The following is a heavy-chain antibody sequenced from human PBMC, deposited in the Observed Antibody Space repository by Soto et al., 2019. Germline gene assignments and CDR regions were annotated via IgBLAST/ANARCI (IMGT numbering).Heavy chain of an antibody. CDR3: ARYIRITMVRGEIPNWFDP. CDR2: IYYSGST. J-gene: IGHJ5*02. V-gene: IGHV4-61*05. CDR1: GGSISSSSYY. D-gene: IGHD3-10*01. Sequence: PSETLSLTCTVSGGSISSSSYYWGWIRQPPGKGLEWIGYIYYSGSTNYNPSLKSRVTISVDTSKNQFSLKLSSVTAADTAVYYCARYIRITMVRGEIPNWFDPWGQGTLVTVSS.